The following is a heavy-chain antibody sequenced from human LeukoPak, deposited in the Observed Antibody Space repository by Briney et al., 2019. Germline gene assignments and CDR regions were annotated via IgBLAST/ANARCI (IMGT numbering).Heavy chain of an antibody. Sequence: SESMSLTCTVSGGSTSGYYWSWMRQPPGRGLEWIGYIYYSGSTNYNPSLKSRVTISVDTSKNQFSLKLSSVTAADTAVYYCARDGSYVDYFDYWGQGTLVTVSS. D-gene: IGHD5-18*01. V-gene: IGHV4-59*12. CDR1: GGSTSGYY. J-gene: IGHJ4*02. CDR2: IYYSGST. CDR3: ARDGSYVDYFDY.